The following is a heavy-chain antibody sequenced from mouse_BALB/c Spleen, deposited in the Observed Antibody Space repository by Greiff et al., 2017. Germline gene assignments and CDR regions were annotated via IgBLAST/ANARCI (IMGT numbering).Heavy chain of an antibody. D-gene: IGHD1-1*01. CDR1: GFTFSSYG. V-gene: IGHV5-6*01. CDR2: ISSGGSYT. Sequence: EVKLVESGGDLVKPGGSLKLSCAASGFTFSSYGMSWVRQTPDKRLEWVATISSGGSYTYYPDSVKGQFTISRDNAKNTLYLQMSSLKSEDTAMYYCERPIRYYGSRAQFYDYAMDYWGQGTSVTVSS. J-gene: IGHJ4*01. CDR3: ERPIRYYGSRAQFYDYAMDY.